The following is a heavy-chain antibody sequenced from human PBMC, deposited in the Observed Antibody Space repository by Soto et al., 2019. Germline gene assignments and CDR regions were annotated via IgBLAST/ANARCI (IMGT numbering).Heavy chain of an antibody. Sequence: AWVRQAPGKGLEWIGSIYYSGSTYHNPSLKSRVTISVDTSKNQVSLKLYSVTAADTAVYYCATADGFGVVTPFFEYWGQGILVTVSS. CDR3: ATADGFGVVTPFFEY. CDR2: IYYSGST. V-gene: IGHV4-39*01. J-gene: IGHJ4*02. D-gene: IGHD3-3*01.